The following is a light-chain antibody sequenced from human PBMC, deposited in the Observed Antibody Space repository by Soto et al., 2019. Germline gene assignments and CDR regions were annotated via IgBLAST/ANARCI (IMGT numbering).Light chain of an antibody. Sequence: QSVLTQPRSVSGSPGQSVTISCTGTSSDVGGYNYVSWYQQHPGKAPKLMIYDVSKRPSGVPDRFSGSKSGNTASLTISGLRAEDEADYYCCSYAGSYTRYVFGTGTKVTVL. CDR1: SSDVGGYNY. J-gene: IGLJ1*01. V-gene: IGLV2-11*01. CDR3: CSYAGSYTRYV. CDR2: DVS.